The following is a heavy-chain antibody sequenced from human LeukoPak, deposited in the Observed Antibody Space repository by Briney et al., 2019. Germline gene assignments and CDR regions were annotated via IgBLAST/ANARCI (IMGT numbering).Heavy chain of an antibody. J-gene: IGHJ3*02. Sequence: ASVKVSCKASGGTFSSYAISWVRQAPGQGLEWMGGITPIFGTANYAQKFQGRVTITTDESTSTAYMELSSLRSEDTAVYYCASGTDSSAPDAFDIWGQGTMVTVSS. D-gene: IGHD3-22*01. CDR2: ITPIFGTA. CDR1: GGTFSSYA. V-gene: IGHV1-69*05. CDR3: ASGTDSSAPDAFDI.